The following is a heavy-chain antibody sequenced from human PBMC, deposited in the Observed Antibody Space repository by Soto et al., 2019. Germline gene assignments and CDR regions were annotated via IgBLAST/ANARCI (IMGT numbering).Heavy chain of an antibody. CDR1: GFTFSSYS. J-gene: IGHJ4*02. CDR3: ARDDWNDWTGSDDY. CDR2: IRSDGSNK. D-gene: IGHD1-1*01. V-gene: IGHV3-33*01. Sequence: GGSLRLSCAATGFTFSSYSMHWVRQVPGKGLGRVAVIRSDGSNKYYADAVKGRFTISRDKSKNTLYLQMNSLRAEDTAVYYCARDDWNDWTGSDDYGGQGTLVTVSS.